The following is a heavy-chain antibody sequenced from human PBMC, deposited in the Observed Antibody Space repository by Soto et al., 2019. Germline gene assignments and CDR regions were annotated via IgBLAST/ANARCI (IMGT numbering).Heavy chain of an antibody. CDR2: MTGSGGTT. J-gene: IGHJ4*02. CDR3: ARESEDLTSNFDY. V-gene: IGHV3-23*01. Sequence: GGCLRLSCEASGLTFSSYSMSWVLQVPGKGLEWVSAMTGSGGTTYYADSVKGRFTISRDNAKNSLYLEMNSLRAEDTAVYYCARESEDLTSNFDYWGQGTLVTVSS. CDR1: GLTFSSYS.